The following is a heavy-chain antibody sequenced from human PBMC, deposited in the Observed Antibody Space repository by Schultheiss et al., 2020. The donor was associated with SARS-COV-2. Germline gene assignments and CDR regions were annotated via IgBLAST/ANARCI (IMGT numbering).Heavy chain of an antibody. J-gene: IGHJ2*01. V-gene: IGHV1-18*04. CDR3: ARDRYDFWSGYVSYWYFDL. CDR1: GYTFTSYG. D-gene: IGHD3-3*01. Sequence: ASVKVSCKASGYTFTSYGISWVRQAPGQGLEWMGWISDYNGNAKYAEKFQDRVTMTADRSTSTVYMELSSLRSEDTAVYYCARDRYDFWSGYVSYWYFDLWGRGTLVTVSS. CDR2: ISDYNGNA.